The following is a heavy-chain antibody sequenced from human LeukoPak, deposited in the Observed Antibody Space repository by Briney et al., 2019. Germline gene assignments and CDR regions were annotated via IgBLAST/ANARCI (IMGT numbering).Heavy chain of an antibody. CDR2: IKSKVAGGTT. J-gene: IGHJ4*02. CDR1: GFTFTNAW. D-gene: IGHD6-19*01. V-gene: IGHV3-15*01. CDR3: AKLVLGSGWYPLRRYPKDGTDFDY. Sequence: GGSLRLSCAASGFTFTNAWMSWVRQAPGKGLEWVGHIKSKVAGGTTDYAAPVKGRFTISRDDSKNTLYLQMNSLRAEDTAVYYCAKLVLGSGWYPLRRYPKDGTDFDYWGQGTLVTVSS.